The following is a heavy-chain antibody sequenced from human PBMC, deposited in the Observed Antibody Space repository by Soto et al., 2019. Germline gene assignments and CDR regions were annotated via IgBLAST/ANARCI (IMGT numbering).Heavy chain of an antibody. J-gene: IGHJ6*02. Sequence: GGSLRLSCAASGFTFSSYGMHWVRQAPGKGLEWVAVISYDGSNKYYADSVKGRFTISRDNSKNTLYLQMNSLRAEDTAVYYCAKSIAARGKYYYYYYGMDVWGQGTTVTVSS. CDR2: ISYDGSNK. CDR3: AKSIAARGKYYYYYYGMDV. CDR1: GFTFSSYG. V-gene: IGHV3-30*18. D-gene: IGHD6-6*01.